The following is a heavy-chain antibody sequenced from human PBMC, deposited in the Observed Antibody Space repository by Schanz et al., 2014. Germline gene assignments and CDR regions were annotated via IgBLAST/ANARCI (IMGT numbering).Heavy chain of an antibody. CDR3: ARGNTIFGVVILGWLDP. Sequence: QVQLVQSGAEVKKPGSSVTVSCKASGDTLSSSGISWVRQAPGQGLEWMGRIIPNLGSANYAQKFQGRVTIRADKSTSAVYMELSSLRSEDPAIYYCARGNTIFGVVILGWLDPWGQGTLVTVSS. D-gene: IGHD3-3*01. CDR2: IIPNLGSA. J-gene: IGHJ5*02. CDR1: GDTLSSSG. V-gene: IGHV1-69*04.